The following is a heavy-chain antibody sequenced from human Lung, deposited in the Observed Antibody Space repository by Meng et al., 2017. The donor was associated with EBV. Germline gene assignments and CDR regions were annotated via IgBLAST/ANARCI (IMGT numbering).Heavy chain of an antibody. D-gene: IGHD4-23*01. V-gene: IGHV1-46*01. J-gene: IGHJ4*02. CDR2: INPSGGST. Sequence: QGQRVQSGAEVKKPEASVKVSCKASGYTFTNYYMHWVRQAPGQGLEWMGVINPSGGSTNYAQKFQGRLTMTRDTSTSTVYMELSSLRSEDTAVYYCARGDGGNGSDYWGQGTLVTVSS. CDR1: GYTFTNYY. CDR3: ARGDGGNGSDY.